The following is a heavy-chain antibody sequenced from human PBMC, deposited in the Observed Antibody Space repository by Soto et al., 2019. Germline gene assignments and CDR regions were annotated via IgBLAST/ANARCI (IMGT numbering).Heavy chain of an antibody. D-gene: IGHD2-8*01. CDR2: INHSGTT. J-gene: IGHJ5*02. V-gene: IGHV4-34*01. CDR1: GGSFRGYS. Sequence: PSETLSLTCAVYGGSFRGYSWTWIRQPPGKGLEWIGEINHSGTTTYNPSLKSRVTISVDTSKNQLSLKLSSVTAADKAVYYCARVGTVYADNWFDPWGQGTLVTVSS. CDR3: ARVGTVYADNWFDP.